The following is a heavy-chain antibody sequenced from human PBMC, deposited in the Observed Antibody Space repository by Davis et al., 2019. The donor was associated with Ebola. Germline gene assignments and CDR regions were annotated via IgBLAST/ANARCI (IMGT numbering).Heavy chain of an antibody. J-gene: IGHJ6*02. CDR3: ARDRAVVSYAYYYGMDV. CDR2: TYYRSKWDN. D-gene: IGHD4-23*01. CDR1: GDNVSSNTVA. Sequence: SQTLSLTCAISGDNVSSNTVAWNWIRQSPSRGLEWLGRTYYRSKWDNDYAGSVKSRITINPDTSKNQFSLKLSSVTAADTAVYYCARDRAVVSYAYYYGMDVWGQGTTVTVSS. V-gene: IGHV6-1*01.